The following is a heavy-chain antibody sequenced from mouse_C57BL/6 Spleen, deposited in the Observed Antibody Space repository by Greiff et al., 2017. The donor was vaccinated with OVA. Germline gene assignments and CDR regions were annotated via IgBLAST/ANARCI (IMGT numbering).Heavy chain of an antibody. D-gene: IGHD1-1*01. V-gene: IGHV1-9*01. CDR1: GYTFTGYW. CDR2: ILPGSGST. CDR3: ARWGLITTVVGRDFDV. Sequence: VQLQQSGAELMKPGASVKLSCKATGYTFTGYWIEWVKQRPGHGLEWIGEILPGSGSTNYNEKFKGKATFTADTSSNTAYMQLSSLTTEDSAIYYCARWGLITTVVGRDFDVWGTGTTVTVSS. J-gene: IGHJ1*03.